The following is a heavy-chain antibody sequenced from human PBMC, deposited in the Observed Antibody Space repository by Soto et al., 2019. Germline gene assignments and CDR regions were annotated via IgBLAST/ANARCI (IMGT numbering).Heavy chain of an antibody. V-gene: IGHV3-48*01. CDR3: ARERCSSTSCYFSYYYGMDV. D-gene: IGHD2-2*01. CDR2: ISSSSSTI. J-gene: IGHJ6*02. Sequence: GGSLRLSCAASGFTFSSYSMNWVRQAPGKGLEWVSYISSSSSTIYYADSVKGRFTISRDNAKNSLYLQMNSLRAEDTAVYYCARERCSSTSCYFSYYYGMDVWGQGTTVTVSS. CDR1: GFTFSSYS.